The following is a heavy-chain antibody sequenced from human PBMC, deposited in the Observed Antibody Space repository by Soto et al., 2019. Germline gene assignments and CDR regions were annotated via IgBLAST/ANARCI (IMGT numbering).Heavy chain of an antibody. D-gene: IGHD3-22*01. J-gene: IGHJ4*02. Sequence: SETLSLTCTVSGGSISSYYWSWIRQPAGKGLEWIGRIYTSGSTNYNPSLKSRVTMSVDTSKNQFSLKLSSVTAADTAVYYCATTGDYYDSSGYKIWGQGTLVTVSS. CDR1: GGSISSYY. CDR3: ATTGDYYDSSGYKI. CDR2: IYTSGST. V-gene: IGHV4-4*07.